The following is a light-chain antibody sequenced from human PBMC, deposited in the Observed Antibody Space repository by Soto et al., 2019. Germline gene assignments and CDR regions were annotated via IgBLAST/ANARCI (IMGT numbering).Light chain of an antibody. Sequence: QSVLTQPASVSGSPGQSITISCTGTSRDVGSYDLVSWYQQHPGKVPKLIISDVNKRPSGVSLRFSGSKSGNTASLTISGLQAEDEADYYCWSYAVRTTTYVVGTGTKVNAL. CDR3: WSYAVRTTTYV. V-gene: IGLV2-23*02. J-gene: IGLJ1*01. CDR2: DVN. CDR1: SRDVGSYDL.